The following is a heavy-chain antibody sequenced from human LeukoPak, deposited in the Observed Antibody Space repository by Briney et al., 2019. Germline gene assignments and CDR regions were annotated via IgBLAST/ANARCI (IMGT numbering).Heavy chain of an antibody. V-gene: IGHV3-23*01. CDR2: ISGSGGST. CDR1: GFTFSSYA. J-gene: IGHJ4*02. Sequence: GGSLRLSCAASGFTFSSYAMSWVRQAPGKGLEWVSAISGSGGSTYHADSVKGRFTISRDNSKNTLYLQMNSLRAEDTAVYYCAKEALVTFGGVIVRPDYYFDYWGQGTLVTVSS. D-gene: IGHD3-16*02. CDR3: AKEALVTFGGVIVRPDYYFDY.